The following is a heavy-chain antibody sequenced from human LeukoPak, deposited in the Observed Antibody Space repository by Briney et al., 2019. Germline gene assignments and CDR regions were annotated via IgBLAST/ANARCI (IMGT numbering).Heavy chain of an antibody. CDR3: ARGIRYYDFWSGYYSAYYYYYMDV. J-gene: IGHJ6*03. CDR2: MNPNSGNT. Sequence: ASVKVSCKASGYTFTSYDINWVRQATGQGLGWMGWMNPNSGNTGYAQKFQGRVTITRNTSISTAYIELSSLRSEDTAVYYCARGIRYYDFWSGYYSAYYYYYMDVWGKGTTVTVSS. V-gene: IGHV1-8*03. D-gene: IGHD3-3*01. CDR1: GYTFTSYD.